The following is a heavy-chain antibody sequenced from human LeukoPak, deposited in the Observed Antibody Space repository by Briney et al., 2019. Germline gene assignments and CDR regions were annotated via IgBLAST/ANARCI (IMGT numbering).Heavy chain of an antibody. CDR1: GYTFPNYG. Sequence: ASVTVSFKSSGYTFPNYGIDWVRQAPGQGLEWVGWISTNNGNTNYAENFQGRVTMTTDTFTRTAYMELRSLRSDDTAVYFCARRSYRRAIPTSQFDFWGQGTLLTVSS. D-gene: IGHD2-2*01. CDR2: ISTNNGNT. V-gene: IGHV1-18*01. CDR3: ARRSYRRAIPTSQFDF. J-gene: IGHJ4*02.